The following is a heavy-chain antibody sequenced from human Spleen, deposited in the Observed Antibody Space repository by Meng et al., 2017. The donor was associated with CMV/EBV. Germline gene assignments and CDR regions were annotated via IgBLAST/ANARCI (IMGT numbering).Heavy chain of an antibody. CDR1: GFTVSSNY. CDR2: IYSGGGT. J-gene: IGHJ1*01. V-gene: IGHV3-53*01. CDR3: ARVNLVGATGSFQH. D-gene: IGHD1-26*01. Sequence: LSLTCAASGFTVSSNYMSWVRQAPGKGLEWVSVIYSGGGTYYADSVKGRFTISRDNSKNALYLQMNSVRADDTAVYYCARVNLVGATGSFQHWGQGTLVTVSS.